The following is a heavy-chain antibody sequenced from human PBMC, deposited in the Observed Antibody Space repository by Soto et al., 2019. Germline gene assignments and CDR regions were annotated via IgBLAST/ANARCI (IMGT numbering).Heavy chain of an antibody. CDR1: GGSVSSYD. CDR3: ARTSSSGWELDY. Sequence: XILSLPCTVSGGSVSSYDWSWIRQPPGKGLEWIGYIYYSGSTNYNPSLKSRVTISVDMSKNQFSLKVSSVTAADTAVYYCARTSSSGWELDYWGQGTLLTVSP. D-gene: IGHD6-19*01. J-gene: IGHJ4*02. CDR2: IYYSGST. V-gene: IGHV4-59*02.